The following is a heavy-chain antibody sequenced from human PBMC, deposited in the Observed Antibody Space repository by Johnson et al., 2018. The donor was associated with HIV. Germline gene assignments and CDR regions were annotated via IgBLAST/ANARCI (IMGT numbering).Heavy chain of an antibody. D-gene: IGHD1-1*01. CDR2: IYSGGST. Sequence: VQLVESGGGLVQPGWSLRLSCAASGFTVSSNYMSWVRQAPGKGLEWVSVIYSGGSTYYADSVKGRFTISRDNSKNTLYLQMNSLRAEDTAVYYCARDLDLREDLAFDIWGQGTMVTVSS. CDR3: ARDLDLREDLAFDI. J-gene: IGHJ3*02. V-gene: IGHV3-66*01. CDR1: GFTVSSNY.